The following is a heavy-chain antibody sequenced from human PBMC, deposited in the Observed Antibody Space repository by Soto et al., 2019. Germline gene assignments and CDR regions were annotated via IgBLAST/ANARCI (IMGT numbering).Heavy chain of an antibody. CDR2: IKQDGSEE. J-gene: IGHJ6*02. V-gene: IGHV3-7*01. CDR3: ARIAASGRGWDV. D-gene: IGHD6-13*01. CDR1: GFTFSRYW. Sequence: EVQLVESGGGLVQPGGSLRLSCVDSGFTFSRYWMSWVRQAPVKGLEWVGNIKQDGSEENYVDSVKGRFTISRDNAKNSVCLQMNSLRAEDTVVYYCARIAASGRGWDVWGQGTTVVVSS.